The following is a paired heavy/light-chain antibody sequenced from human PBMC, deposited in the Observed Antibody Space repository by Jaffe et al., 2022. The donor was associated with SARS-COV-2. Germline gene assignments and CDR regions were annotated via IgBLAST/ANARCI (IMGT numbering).Heavy chain of an antibody. CDR1: GFSVRDAW. Sequence: EVQLVESGGGFVRPGESLTLSCAASGFSVRDAWMTWVRQAPGKGLEWIGRMKSTTKKVRGTPDYAATVKGRFFISRDDSQNKLFLQINGLRTDDTAMYYCSTDQSGGYFRGYWGPGTLLTVSS. D-gene: IGHD5-12*01. CDR3: STDQSGGYFRGY. J-gene: IGHJ4*02. CDR2: MKSTTKKVRGTP. V-gene: IGHV3-15*01.
Light chain of an antibody. CDR2: DIS. J-gene: IGLJ2*01. Sequence: QAVVTQEPSLTVSPGGTVTLTCGSSTGPVTSGHYPYWFQQKPGQAPRTLIYDISDKQSWTPARFSGSLLGGKAALTLSGAQPEDEALYYCLLSYTDVRVFGGGTKLTVL. V-gene: IGLV7-46*01. CDR1: TGPVTSGHY. CDR3: LLSYTDVRV.